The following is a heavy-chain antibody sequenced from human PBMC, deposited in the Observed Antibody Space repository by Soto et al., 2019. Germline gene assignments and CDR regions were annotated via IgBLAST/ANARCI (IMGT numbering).Heavy chain of an antibody. CDR3: ARTQYIAARPHYYYYMDV. J-gene: IGHJ6*03. Sequence: SETLSLTCTVSGGSISSYYWSWIRQPPGKGLEWIGYIYYSGSTNYNPSLKSRVTISVDTSKNQFSLKLSSVTAADTAVYYCARTQYIAARPHYYYYMDVWGKGTTVTISS. CDR1: GGSISSYY. D-gene: IGHD6-6*01. V-gene: IGHV4-59*08. CDR2: IYYSGST.